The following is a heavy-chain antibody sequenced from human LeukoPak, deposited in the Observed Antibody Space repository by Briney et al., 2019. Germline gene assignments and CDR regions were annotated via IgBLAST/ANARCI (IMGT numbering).Heavy chain of an antibody. CDR1: GFTLTSSA. J-gene: IGHJ5*02. Sequence: GASVKVSCKASGFTLTSSAMQWVRQARGQRLEWIGWIVVGSGNTNYAQKFQERVTITKDMSTSTAYMELSSLRSEDTAVYYCAAVATPQWLAYNWFDPWGQGTLVTVSS. V-gene: IGHV1-58*02. D-gene: IGHD6-19*01. CDR3: AAVATPQWLAYNWFDP. CDR2: IVVGSGNT.